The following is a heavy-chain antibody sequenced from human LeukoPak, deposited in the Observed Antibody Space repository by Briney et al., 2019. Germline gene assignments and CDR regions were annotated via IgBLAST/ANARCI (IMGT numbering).Heavy chain of an antibody. Sequence: GGSLRLSCAASGFTFSSYSMNWVRQAPGKGLEWVSSISSSSSYIYYADSVKGRFTISRDNAKNSLYLQMNSLRAGDTAVYYCAIDYGDNEVDYWGQGTLVTVSS. V-gene: IGHV3-21*01. D-gene: IGHD4-17*01. CDR3: AIDYGDNEVDY. CDR1: GFTFSSYS. J-gene: IGHJ4*02. CDR2: ISSSSSYI.